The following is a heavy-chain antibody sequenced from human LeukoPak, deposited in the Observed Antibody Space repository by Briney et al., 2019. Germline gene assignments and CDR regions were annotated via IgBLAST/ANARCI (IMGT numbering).Heavy chain of an antibody. CDR2: IYNVGST. CDR3: ARDGGSYYFDY. Sequence: GGPLRLSCAASGFTVSSNYMSWVRQAPGKGLEWVSVIYNVGSTYFADSVKGRFTISRDNSKNTLYLQMNSRTAEDTAVYYCARDGGSYYFDYWGQGTLVTVSS. J-gene: IGHJ4*02. D-gene: IGHD1-26*01. CDR1: GFTVSSNY. V-gene: IGHV3-66*01.